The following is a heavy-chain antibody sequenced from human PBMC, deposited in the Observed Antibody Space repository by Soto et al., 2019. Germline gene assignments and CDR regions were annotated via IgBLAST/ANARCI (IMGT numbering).Heavy chain of an antibody. D-gene: IGHD3-3*01. Sequence: PSETLSLTCTVSGGSISSSSYYWGWIRQPPWKGLEWIGSIYYSGSTYYNPSLKSRVTISVDTSKNQFSLKLSSVTAADTAVYYCARQMTYYDFWSGYYFFGWGQGTLVTVSS. V-gene: IGHV4-39*01. CDR2: IYYSGST. J-gene: IGHJ4*02. CDR3: ARQMTYYDFWSGYYFFG. CDR1: GGSISSSSYY.